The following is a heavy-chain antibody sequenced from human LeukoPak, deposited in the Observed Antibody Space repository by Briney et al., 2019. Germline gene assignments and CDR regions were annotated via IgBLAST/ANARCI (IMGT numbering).Heavy chain of an antibody. V-gene: IGHV3-53*01. Sequence: PGGSLRLTCAASGFTVSSNYMSWVRQAPGKGLEWITVIYNGGSTYYAESVKGRFTTSRDNSKNTLYLQMNSLRAEDTAVYYCARSPGAVAADAFDIWGQGTMVTVSS. CDR2: IYNGGST. CDR1: GFTVSSNY. D-gene: IGHD6-19*01. CDR3: ARSPGAVAADAFDI. J-gene: IGHJ3*02.